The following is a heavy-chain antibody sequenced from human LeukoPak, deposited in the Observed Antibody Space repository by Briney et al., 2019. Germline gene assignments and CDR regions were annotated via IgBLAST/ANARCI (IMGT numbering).Heavy chain of an antibody. Sequence: GGSLRLSCAASGFTVSNNEMSWVRQAPGKGLEWVSSISGGSTFYADSVKGRFTISRDNSKNTLYLQMNSLRAEDTAVYYCAKEPPAAVAGTSYFQHWGQGTLVTVSS. CDR1: GFTVSNNE. J-gene: IGHJ1*01. CDR3: AKEPPAAVAGTSYFQH. CDR2: ISGGST. D-gene: IGHD6-19*01. V-gene: IGHV3-38-3*01.